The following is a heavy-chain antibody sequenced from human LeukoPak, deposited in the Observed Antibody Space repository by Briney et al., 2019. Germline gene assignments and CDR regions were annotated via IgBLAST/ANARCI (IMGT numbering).Heavy chain of an antibody. CDR2: IYPGDSDT. D-gene: IGHD6-25*01. Sequence: GESLKISCKGSGYTFTSYWIGWVRPMPGKGLEWMGIIYPGDSDTRYSPSFEGQVTISADKSISTAYLQWTSLKASDTAMYYCARGGERVAADYWGQGTLVTVSS. V-gene: IGHV5-51*01. J-gene: IGHJ4*02. CDR1: GYTFTSYW. CDR3: ARGGERVAADY.